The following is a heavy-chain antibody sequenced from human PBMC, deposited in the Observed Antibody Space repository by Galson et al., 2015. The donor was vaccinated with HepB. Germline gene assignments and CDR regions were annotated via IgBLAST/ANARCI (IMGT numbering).Heavy chain of an antibody. J-gene: IGHJ2*01. CDR1: GFTFGDYA. V-gene: IGHV3-49*03. CDR3: TRDSATVTTSLWYFDL. Sequence: SLRLSCAASGFTFGDYAMSWFRQAPGKGLEWVGFIRSKAYGGTTEYAASVKGRFTISRDDSKSIAYLQMNSLKTEDTAVYYCTRDSATVTTSLWYFDLWGRGTLVTVSS. D-gene: IGHD4-17*01. CDR2: IRSKAYGGTT.